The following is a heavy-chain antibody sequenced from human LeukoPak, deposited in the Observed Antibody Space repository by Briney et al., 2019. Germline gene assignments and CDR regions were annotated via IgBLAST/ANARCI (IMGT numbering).Heavy chain of an antibody. CDR1: GGTFSSYA. CDR2: IIPIFGTA. CDR3: ARDKAYAYDSSGYSDY. V-gene: IGHV1-69*05. Sequence: VASVKVSCKASGGTFSSYAISWVRQAPGQGLEWMGRIIPIFGTANYAQKFQGRVTITTDESTSTAYMELSSLRSEDTAVYYCARDKAYAYDSSGYSDYWGQGTLVTVSS. D-gene: IGHD3-22*01. J-gene: IGHJ4*02.